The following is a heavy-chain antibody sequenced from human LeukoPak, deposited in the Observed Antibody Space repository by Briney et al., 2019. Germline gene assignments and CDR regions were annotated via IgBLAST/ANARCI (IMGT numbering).Heavy chain of an antibody. CDR2: ISSSSSYI. V-gene: IGHV3-21*01. CDR3: ATEGVSRGT. J-gene: IGHJ5*02. CDR1: GFTFSSYS. D-gene: IGHD3-10*01. Sequence: GGSLRLSCAASGFTFSSYSMNWVRQAPGKGLEWVSSISSSSSYIYHADSVKGRFTISRDNAKNSLYLQMNSLRAEDTAVYYCATEGVSRGTWGQGTLVTVSS.